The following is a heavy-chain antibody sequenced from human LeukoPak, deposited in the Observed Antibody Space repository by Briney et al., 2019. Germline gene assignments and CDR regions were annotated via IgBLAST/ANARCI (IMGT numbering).Heavy chain of an antibody. Sequence: GGSLRLSCAASGFTVSSNYMSRVRQAPGKGLEWVSVIYSGGTTYYADSVRGRFTASRDNSKNTLYLQMNSLRVEDTAVYYCAHKLGRYYGMDVWGQGTTVTVSS. V-gene: IGHV3-66*01. CDR2: IYSGGTT. CDR1: GFTVSSNY. CDR3: AHKLGRYYGMDV. J-gene: IGHJ6*02.